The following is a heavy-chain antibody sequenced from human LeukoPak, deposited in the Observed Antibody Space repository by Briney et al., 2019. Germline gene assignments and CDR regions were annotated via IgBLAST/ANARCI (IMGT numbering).Heavy chain of an antibody. CDR3: ARRRIRDSKVDY. CDR2: MNPNSGNT. V-gene: IGHV1-8*01. CDR1: GYTFTSYD. Sequence: GASVKVSCKAYGYTFTSYDINWVRQATGQGLEWMGWMNPNSGNTGYAQKFQGGVTMTRNTSISTAYMELSSLRSEDTAVYYCARRRIRDSKVDYWGQGTLVTVSS. D-gene: IGHD2-15*01. J-gene: IGHJ4*02.